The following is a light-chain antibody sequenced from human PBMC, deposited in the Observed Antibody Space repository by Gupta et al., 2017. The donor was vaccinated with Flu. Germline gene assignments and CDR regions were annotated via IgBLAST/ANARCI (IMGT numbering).Light chain of an antibody. J-gene: IGKJ1*01. CDR2: KAS. Sequence: IKMTQSPSTLSASVGDRVTITCRASQSISSWLAWYQQKPGKAPKLLIYKASSLESGVPSRFSGSGSGTEFTLTISSLQPDDFATYYCQQRGTFGQGTKVEIK. V-gene: IGKV1-5*03. CDR1: QSISSW. CDR3: QQRGT.